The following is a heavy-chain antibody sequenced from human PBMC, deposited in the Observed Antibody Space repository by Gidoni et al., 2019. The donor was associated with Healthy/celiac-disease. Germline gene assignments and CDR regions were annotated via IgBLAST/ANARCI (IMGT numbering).Heavy chain of an antibody. CDR3: ARDRGAVAAAWDP. V-gene: IGHV4-31*03. Sequence: QVQLQESGPGLVKPSQTLSLTCTVPGGSISSGGYYWSWIRQHPGKGLEWIGYIYYSGSTYYNPSLKRRVTISVDTSKKQFSLKLSSVTAADTAVYYCARDRGAVAAAWDPWGQGTLVTVSS. J-gene: IGHJ5*02. CDR2: IYYSGST. CDR1: GGSISSGGYY. D-gene: IGHD6-19*01.